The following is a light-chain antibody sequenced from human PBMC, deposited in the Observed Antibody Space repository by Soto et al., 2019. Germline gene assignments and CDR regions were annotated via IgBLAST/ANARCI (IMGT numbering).Light chain of an antibody. Sequence: DVVLTQSPLSLPVSPGEPASISCRSSQSLLHSNGYNYLDWYLQRPGQSPQLLICLASKRAPGVPDRFSGSGSGTDFTLKISRVEAEDVGVYYCMQSLQTPPFTFGPGTKVEIK. CDR2: LAS. CDR1: QSLLHSNGYNY. J-gene: IGKJ3*01. CDR3: MQSLQTPPFT. V-gene: IGKV2-28*01.